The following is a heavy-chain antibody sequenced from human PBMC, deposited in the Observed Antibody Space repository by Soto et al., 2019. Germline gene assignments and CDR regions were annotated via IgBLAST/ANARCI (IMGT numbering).Heavy chain of an antibody. CDR3: ARGQVVAAQH. V-gene: IGHV4-30-2*01. J-gene: IGHJ4*02. CDR2: TYHSGST. D-gene: IGHD2-15*01. Sequence: QLQLQESGSGLVKPSQTLSLTCAVSGGSISSGGYSWSWIRQPPGKGLEWIGYTYHSGSTYYNPPLKRRVTISVARSKNQFSLKLSSVTAADTAVYYCARGQVVAAQHWGQGTLVTVSS. CDR1: GGSISSGGYS.